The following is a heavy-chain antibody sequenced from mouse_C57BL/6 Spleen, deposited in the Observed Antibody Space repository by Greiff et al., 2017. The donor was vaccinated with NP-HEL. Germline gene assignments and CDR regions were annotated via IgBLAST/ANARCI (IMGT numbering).Heavy chain of an antibody. Sequence: EVQGVESGGGLVKPGGSLKLSCAASGFTFSSYAMSWVRPTPEKRLEWVATISDGGSYTYYLDNVKGRFTLSRDNAKINRYLQMSHLKSDDTAMYYGAREGGGTGPFDYWGQGTTLTVSS. CDR3: AREGGGTGPFDY. CDR2: ISDGGSYT. J-gene: IGHJ2*01. CDR1: GFTFSSYA. V-gene: IGHV5-4*01. D-gene: IGHD4-1*01.